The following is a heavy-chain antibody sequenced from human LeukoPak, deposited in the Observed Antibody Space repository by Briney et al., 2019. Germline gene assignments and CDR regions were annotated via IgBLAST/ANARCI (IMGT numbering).Heavy chain of an antibody. CDR3: ARGAIVVVPAAILNWFDP. J-gene: IGHJ5*02. CDR1: GYTFTSYD. CDR2: MNPNSGNT. Sequence: ASVKVSCKASGYTFTSYDINWVRQATGQGLEWMGWMNPNSGNTAYAQKFQGRVTMTRNTSISTAYMELSSLRSEDTAVYYCARGAIVVVPAAILNWFDPWGQGTLVTVSS. V-gene: IGHV1-8*01. D-gene: IGHD2-2*01.